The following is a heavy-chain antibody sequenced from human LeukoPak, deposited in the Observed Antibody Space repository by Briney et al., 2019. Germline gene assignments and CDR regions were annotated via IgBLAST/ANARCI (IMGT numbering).Heavy chain of an antibody. J-gene: IGHJ6*02. V-gene: IGHV1-2*02. CDR2: INPNNGGT. Sequence: ASVKVSCKASGYTFTGYYLHWVRQAPGQGLEWVVWINPNNGGTNYAQTFQGRVTMTRDTSISTAYMELSSLRSEDTAVYYCAARGGDYYYGMDVWGQGTTVTVSS. CDR3: AARGGDYYYGMDV. D-gene: IGHD2-21*01. CDR1: GYTFTGYY.